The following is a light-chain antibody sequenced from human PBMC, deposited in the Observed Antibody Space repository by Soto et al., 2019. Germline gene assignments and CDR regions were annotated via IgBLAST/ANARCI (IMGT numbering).Light chain of an antibody. V-gene: IGKV3-20*01. J-gene: IGKJ5*01. CDR3: QQYGSSPPIT. Sequence: EIVLTQSPGTLSFSPGERATLSCRASHSVRSSYLAWYQQKPGQAPRLLIYGASSRATGIPDRFSGSGSGTDFTLTISRLEPEDFAVYYCQQYGSSPPITFGQGTRLEIK. CDR1: HSVRSSY. CDR2: GAS.